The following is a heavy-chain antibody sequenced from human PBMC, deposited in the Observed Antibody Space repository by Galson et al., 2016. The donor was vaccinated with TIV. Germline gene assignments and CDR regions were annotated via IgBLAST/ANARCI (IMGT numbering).Heavy chain of an antibody. CDR3: SIAPGTDNTSLYVY. Sequence: SVKVSCKASGGTFSSYSISWVRQAPGQGLEWMGRIVPILGMTNYAQKFQGRVTITADKSTSTAYMDLSSLRSEDTAMYYCSIAPGTDNTSLYVYWGQGTLVTVSS. CDR2: IVPILGMT. CDR1: GGTFSSYS. V-gene: IGHV1-69*02. D-gene: IGHD2-8*01. J-gene: IGHJ4*02.